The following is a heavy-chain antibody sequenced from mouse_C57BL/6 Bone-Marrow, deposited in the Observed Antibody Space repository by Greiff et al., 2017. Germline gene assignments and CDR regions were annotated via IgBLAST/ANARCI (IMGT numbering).Heavy chain of an antibody. CDR3: ARRYYDNYFDY. Sequence: LVESGAELVKPGASVKMSCKASGYTFTTYPIEWMKQNHGKSLEWIGNFHPYNDDTKYNEKFKGKATLTEEKSSSTVYLELSRLTSDDSAFYYCARRYYDNYFDYWGQGTTLTVSS. CDR1: GYTFTTYP. V-gene: IGHV1-47*01. CDR2: FHPYNDDT. D-gene: IGHD2-4*01. J-gene: IGHJ2*01.